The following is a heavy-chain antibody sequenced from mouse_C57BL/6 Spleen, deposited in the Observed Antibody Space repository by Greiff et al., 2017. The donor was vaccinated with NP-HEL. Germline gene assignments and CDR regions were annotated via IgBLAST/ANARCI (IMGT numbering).Heavy chain of an antibody. J-gene: IGHJ2*01. Sequence: EVQLQQSGPELVKPGASVKISCKASGYSFTDYNMHWVKQSNGKGLEWIGVIHPNYGTTNYNQKFKGKATLTVDQSTSTAYMQLNSLTSEDSAVYYCARGDYYGSSYEGYFDYWGQGTTLTVSS. D-gene: IGHD1-1*01. V-gene: IGHV1-39*01. CDR1: GYSFTDYN. CDR2: IHPNYGTT. CDR3: ARGDYYGSSYEGYFDY.